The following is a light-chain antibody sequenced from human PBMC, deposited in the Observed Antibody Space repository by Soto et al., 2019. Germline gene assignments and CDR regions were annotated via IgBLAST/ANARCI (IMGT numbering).Light chain of an antibody. CDR1: SSDVGGYNY. J-gene: IGLJ1*01. CDR2: DVS. Sequence: QSVLTQPASVSGSPGQSITISCTGTSSDVGGYNYVSWYQQHPGKAPKLMIYDVSNRPSGVSNRFSGSKSGNTASLPISGLQAEDEADYYCSSYTSSSFYVFGTGTKLTVL. V-gene: IGLV2-14*01. CDR3: SSYTSSSFYV.